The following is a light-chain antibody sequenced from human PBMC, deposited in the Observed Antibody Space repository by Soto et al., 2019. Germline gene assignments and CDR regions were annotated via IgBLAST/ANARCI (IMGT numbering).Light chain of an antibody. Sequence: EIVLTQSPGILSLSPGKRATLSCSASQSVSNNYLAWYQRKPGQAPRLLIHGASTRATGIPDRFIGSWSGTDFNLTISRLEPDDFAVYYCQQYGSSPLTFGGGTTVEIE. V-gene: IGKV3-20*01. CDR2: GAS. CDR3: QQYGSSPLT. J-gene: IGKJ4*01. CDR1: QSVSNNY.